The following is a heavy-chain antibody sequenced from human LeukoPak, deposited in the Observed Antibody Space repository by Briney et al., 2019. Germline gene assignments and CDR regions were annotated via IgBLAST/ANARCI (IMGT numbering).Heavy chain of an antibody. CDR1: GFTFSSYG. Sequence: GGSLRLSCAASGFTFSSYGMHWVRQAPGKGLEWVSSISSSSSYIYYADSVKGRFTISRDNAKNSLYLQMNSLRAEDTAVYYCARDRGVGATYDAFDIWGQGTMVTVSS. J-gene: IGHJ3*02. V-gene: IGHV3-21*01. CDR3: ARDRGVGATYDAFDI. D-gene: IGHD1-26*01. CDR2: ISSSSSYI.